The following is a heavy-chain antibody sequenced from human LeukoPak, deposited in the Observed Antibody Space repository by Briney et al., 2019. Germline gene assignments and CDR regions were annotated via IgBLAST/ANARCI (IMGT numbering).Heavy chain of an antibody. V-gene: IGHV3-9*01. Sequence: GGSLRLSCAASGFTFDDYAMHWVRQAPGKGLEWVSGISWNSGSIGYADSVKGRFTISRDNAKNFLYLQMNSLRPEDTALYYCAKGPGDYSSGWYRWFDPWGQGTLVTVSS. CDR2: ISWNSGSI. D-gene: IGHD6-19*01. CDR3: AKGPGDYSSGWYRWFDP. CDR1: GFTFDDYA. J-gene: IGHJ5*02.